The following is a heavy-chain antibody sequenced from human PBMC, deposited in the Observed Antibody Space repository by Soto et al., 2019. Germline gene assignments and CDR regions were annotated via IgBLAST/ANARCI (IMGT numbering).Heavy chain of an antibody. J-gene: IGHJ4*02. CDR1: GGSFSGYY. CDR2: INHSGST. D-gene: IGHD3-22*01. V-gene: IGHV4-34*01. CDR3: ARGPRYYYDSSGHRYYFDY. Sequence: PSETLSLTCAVYGGSFSGYYWSWIRQPPGKGLEWIGEINHSGSTNYNPSLKSRVTISVDTSKDQFSLKLSSVTAADTAVYYCARGPRYYYDSSGHRYYFDYWGQGTLVTVSS.